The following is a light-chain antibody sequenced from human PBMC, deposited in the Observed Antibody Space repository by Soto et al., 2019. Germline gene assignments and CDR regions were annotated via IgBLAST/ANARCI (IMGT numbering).Light chain of an antibody. J-gene: IGLJ3*02. CDR1: SSDIGASNY. Sequence: QSVLTQPASVSGSPGQSITVSCTGTSSDIGASNYVSWYQQHPGKAPKLIISEVSNRPSGVSNRFSGSKSGSTASLTISGLQAEDEADYYCTSYTTSTTWVFGGGTKLPS. CDR2: EVS. V-gene: IGLV2-14*01. CDR3: TSYTTSTTWV.